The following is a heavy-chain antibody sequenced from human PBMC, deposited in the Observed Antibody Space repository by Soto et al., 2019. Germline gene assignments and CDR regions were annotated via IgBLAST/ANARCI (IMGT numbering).Heavy chain of an antibody. J-gene: IGHJ4*02. Sequence: QVQLQESGPGRVKPSQTLSLTCTVSGGSISSGDYYWSWIRQPPGKGLEWIGYIYYSGSTYYNPSLKSRVTISVDTSKTQFSLKLSSVTAADTAVYYCARDGHRLVQGGYSGYDPGYWGQGTLVTVSS. CDR1: GGSISSGDYY. V-gene: IGHV4-30-4*01. D-gene: IGHD5-12*01. CDR3: ARDGHRLVQGGYSGYDPGY. CDR2: IYYSGST.